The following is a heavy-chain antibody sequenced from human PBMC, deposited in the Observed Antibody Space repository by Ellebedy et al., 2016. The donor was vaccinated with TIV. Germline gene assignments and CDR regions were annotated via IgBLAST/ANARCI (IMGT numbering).Heavy chain of an antibody. D-gene: IGHD3-16*01. V-gene: IGHV2-70*04. CDR3: ARSFMRPGAFDV. CDR2: IDWDDDK. Sequence: SGPTLVXPTATLTVTCTFSAFSLTTNGMRVSWIRQPPGKSLEWLARIDWDDDKFYNTSLKTRLTISKDTSKNQVVLRMTNMDPVDTAIYYCARSFMRPGAFDVWGHGTVVTVSA. J-gene: IGHJ3*01. CDR1: AFSLTTNGMR.